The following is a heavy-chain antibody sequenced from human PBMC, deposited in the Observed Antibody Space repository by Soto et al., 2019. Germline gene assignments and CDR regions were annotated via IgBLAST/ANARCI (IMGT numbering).Heavy chain of an antibody. Sequence: GGSLRLSCAASGFTFSSYSMNWVRQAPGKGLEWVSSISSSSSYIYYADSVKGRFTISRDNAKNSLHLQMNSLRAEDTAVYYCAREAVDIVAATYHFDYWGQGTLVTVSS. CDR1: GFTFSSYS. CDR3: AREAVDIVAATYHFDY. D-gene: IGHD5-12*01. V-gene: IGHV3-21*01. CDR2: ISSSSSYI. J-gene: IGHJ4*02.